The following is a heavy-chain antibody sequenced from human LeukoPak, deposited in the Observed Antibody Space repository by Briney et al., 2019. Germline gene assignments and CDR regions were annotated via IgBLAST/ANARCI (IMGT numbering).Heavy chain of an antibody. CDR3: ARHGYKWLSSSSLYDY. J-gene: IGHJ4*02. V-gene: IGHV4-39*07. CDR2: IYYSGST. Sequence: PSETLSLTCTVSGGSISSSSYYWGWIRQPPGKGLEWIGSIYYSGSTYYNPSLKSRVTISVDTSKNQFSLKLSSVTAADTAVYYCARHGYKWLSSSSLYDYWGQGTLVTVSS. D-gene: IGHD6-6*01. CDR1: GGSISSSSYY.